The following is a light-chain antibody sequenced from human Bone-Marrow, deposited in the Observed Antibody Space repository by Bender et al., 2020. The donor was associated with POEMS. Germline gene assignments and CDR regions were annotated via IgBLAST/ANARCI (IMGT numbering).Light chain of an antibody. J-gene: IGLJ3*02. CDR2: EGS. CDR3: CSYGGSNTWV. Sequence: QSVLTQPPSVSGAPGQRVTISCTGTSGDVGNYNTVSWYQQYPGKAPKVIIYEGSKRPSWVSHRFSGSKSGNTASLTISGLQAEDEAHYYCCSYGGSNTWVFGGGTKLTLL. V-gene: IGLV2-23*01. CDR1: SGDVGNYNT.